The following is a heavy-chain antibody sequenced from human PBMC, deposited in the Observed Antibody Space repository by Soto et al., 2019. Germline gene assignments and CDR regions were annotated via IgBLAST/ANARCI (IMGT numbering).Heavy chain of an antibody. CDR1: GGFISTYY. V-gene: IGHV4-59*01. CDR2: IYYSGTT. J-gene: IGHJ4*02. D-gene: IGHD4-17*01. CDR3: TRVGGYYGDYPNFDY. Sequence: QVQLQESGPGLVKPSETLSLTCTVSGGFISTYYWSWIRQPPGKGLEWIGYIYYSGTTKYNPSLKSRVTISVDTSKNHFSLKLSSVTAAETAVYYCTRVGGYYGDYPNFDYWGQGALVTVSS.